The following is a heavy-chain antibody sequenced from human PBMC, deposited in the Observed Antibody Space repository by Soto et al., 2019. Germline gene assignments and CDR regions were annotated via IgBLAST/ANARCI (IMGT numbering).Heavy chain of an antibody. D-gene: IGHD6-13*01. CDR2: INWTSGSI. V-gene: IGHV3-9*01. CDR1: GFTFDDYA. CDR3: VKDESINWYSGHFRH. J-gene: IGHJ1*01. Sequence: EVQLVESGGGLVQPGRSLRLSCAAYGFTFDDYAMHWVRQFPGKGLEWVSGINWTSGSIGDGDSVKGRFAISRDNAKNSLHLQMNSLSAEATDFYYCVKDESINWYSGHFRHWGQGTMVTVSS.